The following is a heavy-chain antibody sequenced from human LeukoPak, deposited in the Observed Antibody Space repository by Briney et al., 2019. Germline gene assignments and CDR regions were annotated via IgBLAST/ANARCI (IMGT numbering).Heavy chain of an antibody. D-gene: IGHD3-22*01. J-gene: IGHJ4*02. Sequence: PSETLSLTCTVSGGSISSSSYYWGWIRQPPGKGLEWIGSIYYSGSTYYNPSLKSRVTISVDKSKNQFSLKLSSVTAADTAVYYCARHGYDRGTYYFDYWGQGTLVTVSS. CDR3: ARHGYDRGTYYFDY. CDR1: GGSISSSSYY. CDR2: IYYSGST. V-gene: IGHV4-39*01.